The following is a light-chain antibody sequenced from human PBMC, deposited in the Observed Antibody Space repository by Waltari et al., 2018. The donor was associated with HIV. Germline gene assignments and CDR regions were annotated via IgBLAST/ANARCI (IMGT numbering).Light chain of an antibody. CDR3: SSYTSSNILYV. CDR2: DVY. CDR1: RSYLGDFDY. Sequence: QSALTQPASVAGSPGQSITIPCTGTRSYLGDFDYFSWYQQHPGKAPKLIIYDVYNRPSGISDRFSGSKSANTASLTISGLQAADEGDYYCSSYTSSNILYVFGTGTKVIVL. V-gene: IGLV2-14*03. J-gene: IGLJ1*01.